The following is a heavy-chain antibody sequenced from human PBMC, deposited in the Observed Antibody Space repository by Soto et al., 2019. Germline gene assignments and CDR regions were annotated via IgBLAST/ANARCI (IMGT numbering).Heavy chain of an antibody. CDR1: GGSFGGYY. CDR2: INHSGST. J-gene: IGHJ4*02. CDR3: ARDLPPKDY. Sequence: PSETLSLTCDVYGGSFGGYYWSWIRQPPGKGLEWIGEINHSGSTNYNPSLKSRVTISVDTSKNQFSLKLSSVTAADTAVYYCARDLPPKDYWGQGTLVTV. V-gene: IGHV4-34*01.